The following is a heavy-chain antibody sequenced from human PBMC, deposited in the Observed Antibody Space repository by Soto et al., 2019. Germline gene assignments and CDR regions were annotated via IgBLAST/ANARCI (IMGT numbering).Heavy chain of an antibody. D-gene: IGHD3-10*01. CDR1: GFTFSHNA. CDR3: AKGGDYGSGLFDP. Sequence: EVQLLESGGGLVQPGGSLRLSCAASGFTFSHNAMSWVRQAPGKGLEWVSAISGSGGRTYYADSVKGRFTISRDNSKNTLYLQMNSLRAEDTAVYYCAKGGDYGSGLFDPWGQGTLVTVSS. CDR2: ISGSGGRT. J-gene: IGHJ5*02. V-gene: IGHV3-23*01.